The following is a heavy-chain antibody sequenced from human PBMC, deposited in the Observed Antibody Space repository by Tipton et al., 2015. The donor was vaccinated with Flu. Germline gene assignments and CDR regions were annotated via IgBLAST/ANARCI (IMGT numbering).Heavy chain of an antibody. D-gene: IGHD2/OR15-2a*01. V-gene: IGHV4-31*03. CDR1: GGSISSDISY. CDR2: IYYSGTT. Sequence: GLVKPSETLSLTCTVSGGSISSDISYWSWIRQSPGKGLEWLGYIYYSGTTFYNPSLKSRLTISLDTSKNQFSLKLSSVTAADTAVYYCATQRLNRTDYFTYAMDVWGPETTVTVSS. J-gene: IGHJ6*02. CDR3: ATQRLNRTDYFTYAMDV.